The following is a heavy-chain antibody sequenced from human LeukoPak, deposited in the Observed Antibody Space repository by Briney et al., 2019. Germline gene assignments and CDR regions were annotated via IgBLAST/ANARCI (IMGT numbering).Heavy chain of an antibody. CDR2: ITSDNTV. V-gene: IGHV3-11*01. CDR3: AGVVSSRSAVGFGP. J-gene: IGHJ5*02. D-gene: IGHD5/OR15-5a*01. CDR1: GFIFSDYY. Sequence: GGSLRLSCAASGFIFSDYYMSWIRQAPGKGLEWVSYITSDNTVYYADSVEGRFTISRDNPKNSIYLQMNSLRYEDTAFYYCAGVVSSRSAVGFGPWGQGTLVTVSS.